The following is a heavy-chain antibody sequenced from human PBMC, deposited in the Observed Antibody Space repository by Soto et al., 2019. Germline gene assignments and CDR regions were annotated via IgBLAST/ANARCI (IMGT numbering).Heavy chain of an antibody. CDR2: ISYDGSNK. V-gene: IGHV3-30-3*01. CDR3: ARDLGGPRVC. Sequence: QVQLVESGGGVVQPGRSLRLSCAASGFTCSTYTMHWVRQVPGKGLEWMAVISYDGSNKYDADSVKGRFTVSRDNSRNTLYLQMNSLRAEDTAVYYCARDLGGPRVCWGQGTLVTVSS. J-gene: IGHJ4*02. D-gene: IGHD2-15*01. CDR1: GFTCSTYT.